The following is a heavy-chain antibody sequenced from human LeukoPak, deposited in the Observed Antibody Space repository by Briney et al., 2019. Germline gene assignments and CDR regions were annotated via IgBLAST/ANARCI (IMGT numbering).Heavy chain of an antibody. CDR2: IIPIFGTA. J-gene: IGHJ4*02. CDR3: ARRPFGGSYEYSDY. D-gene: IGHD1-26*01. V-gene: IGHV1-69*13. CDR1: GGTFSSYA. Sequence: ASVKVSCKASGGTFSSYAISWVRQAPGQGLEWMGGIIPIFGTANYAQKFQGRVTITADESTSTAYMELSSLRSKDTAVYYCARRPFGGSYEYSDYWGQGTLVTVSS.